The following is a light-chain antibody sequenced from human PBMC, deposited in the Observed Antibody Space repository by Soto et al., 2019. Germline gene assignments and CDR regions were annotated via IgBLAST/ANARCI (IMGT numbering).Light chain of an antibody. CDR1: SGRIASNY. V-gene: IGLV6-57*04. CDR2: EDN. J-gene: IGLJ2*01. CDR3: QSYHSGNVV. Sequence: NFMLTQPHSVSESPGKTVTISCTRSSGRIASNYVQWYQQRPGSAPTPVIYEDNDRPSWVPDRFSGSIDSSSNSASLTISGLKTDDEADYYCQSYHSGNVVFGGGTKLTVL.